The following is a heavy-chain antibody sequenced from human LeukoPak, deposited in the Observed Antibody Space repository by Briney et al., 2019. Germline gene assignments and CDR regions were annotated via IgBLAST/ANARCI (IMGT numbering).Heavy chain of an antibody. CDR1: GFAFSTYS. Sequence: GGSLRLSCAASGFAFSTYSMNWVRQAPGKGLEWVSYISSSSSNMYYADSVKGRFIISRDNAENSLYLEMNSLRDEDTAVYYCAKPYNWNPAGAFDIWGQGTMVTVSS. J-gene: IGHJ3*02. CDR2: ISSSSSNM. D-gene: IGHD1-20*01. V-gene: IGHV3-48*02. CDR3: AKPYNWNPAGAFDI.